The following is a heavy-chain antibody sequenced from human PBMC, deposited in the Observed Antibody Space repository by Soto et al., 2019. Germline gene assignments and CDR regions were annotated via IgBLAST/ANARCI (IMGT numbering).Heavy chain of an antibody. D-gene: IGHD5-12*01. V-gene: IGHV3-15*01. CDR3: TTESVDSGYDLDY. CDR2: IKSKTDGGTT. Sequence: GGSLRLSCAASGFTFSNAWMSWVRQAPGKGLEWVGRIKSKTDGGTTDYAAPVKGRFTISRDDSKNTLYLQMNSLKTEDTAVYYCTTESVDSGYDLDYWGQGTLVTVSS. J-gene: IGHJ4*02. CDR1: GFTFSNAW.